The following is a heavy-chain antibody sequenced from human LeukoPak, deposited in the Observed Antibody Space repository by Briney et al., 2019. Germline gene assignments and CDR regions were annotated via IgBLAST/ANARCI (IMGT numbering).Heavy chain of an antibody. CDR2: ISSSGTTI. Sequence: GGSLRLSCAASGFTFDDYAMHWVRQAPGKGLEWVSYISSSGTTIYYADSVKGRFTISRDNAKNSLYLQMNSLRAEDTAVYYCATERVRWSGGFDYWGQGTLVTVSS. V-gene: IGHV3-48*03. J-gene: IGHJ4*02. CDR1: GFTFDDYA. CDR3: ATERVRWSGGFDY. D-gene: IGHD3-3*01.